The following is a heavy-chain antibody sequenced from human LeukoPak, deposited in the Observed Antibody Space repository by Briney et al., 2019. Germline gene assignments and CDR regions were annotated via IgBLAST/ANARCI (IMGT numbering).Heavy chain of an antibody. D-gene: IGHD3-10*01. J-gene: IGHJ4*02. CDR3: ARDDGLHYYGSGSYFRV. Sequence: SETLSLTCTVSGYSISSGYYWGWIRQPPGKGLEWIGSIYHSGSTYYNPSLKSRVTISVDTSKNQFSLKLSSVTAADTAVYYCARDDGLHYYGSGSYFRVWGQGTLVTVSS. CDR2: IYHSGST. V-gene: IGHV4-38-2*02. CDR1: GYSISSGYY.